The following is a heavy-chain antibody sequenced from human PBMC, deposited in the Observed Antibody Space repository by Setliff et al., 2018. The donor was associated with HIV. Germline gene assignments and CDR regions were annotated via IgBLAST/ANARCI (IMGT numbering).Heavy chain of an antibody. J-gene: IGHJ4*02. D-gene: IGHD3-22*01. Sequence: SVKVSCKASGSTFNHYALSWVRQAPGQRPEWMGGTNPQSDIANYAQRFQGRVTTTADHSTTTTYMELTSLRADDTAVYYCVRVGPWYYARSGYLASWDYWGQGTLVTVSS. CDR2: TNPQSDIA. V-gene: IGHV1-69*10. CDR1: GSTFNHYA. CDR3: VRVGPWYYARSGYLASWDY.